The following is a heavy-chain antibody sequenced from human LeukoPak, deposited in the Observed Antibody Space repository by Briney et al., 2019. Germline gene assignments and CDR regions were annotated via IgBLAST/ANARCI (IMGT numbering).Heavy chain of an antibody. J-gene: IGHJ6*02. CDR1: GYSFTSYW. CDR2: IYPGDSDT. Sequence: GESLKISCKGSGYSFTSYWIGWVRQMPGKGLEWMGIIYPGDSDTRYSPSFQSQVTISADKSISTAYLQWSSLKASDTAMYYCARQLAAAGTGRRNYYYYGMDVWGQGTTVTVSS. D-gene: IGHD6-13*01. CDR3: ARQLAAAGTGRRNYYYYGMDV. V-gene: IGHV5-51*01.